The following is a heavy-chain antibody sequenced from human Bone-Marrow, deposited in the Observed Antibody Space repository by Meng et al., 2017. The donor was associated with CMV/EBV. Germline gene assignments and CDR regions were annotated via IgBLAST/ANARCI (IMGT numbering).Heavy chain of an antibody. Sequence: ASVKVSCKASGYTFTGYYMHWVRQAPGQGLEWMGWINPNSGGTNYAQKFQGRVTMTRDTSISTAYMELSRLRSDDTAVYYCARGWGDYCGGGCYPYWGQGTLVTVSS. J-gene: IGHJ4*02. D-gene: IGHD2-21*01. V-gene: IGHV1-2*02. CDR2: INPNSGGT. CDR3: ARGWGDYCGGGCYPY. CDR1: GYTFTGYY.